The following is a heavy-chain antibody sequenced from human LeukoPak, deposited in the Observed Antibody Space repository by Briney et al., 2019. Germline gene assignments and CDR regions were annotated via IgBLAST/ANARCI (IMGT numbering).Heavy chain of an antibody. V-gene: IGHV3-30*02. Sequence: GGSLRLSCAASRFTFSSYGMHWVRQAPGKGLEWVAYIQYDGSNEQYADSVKGRFSISRDSSKNILYLQINSLRAEDTAVYYCAKDRCSNGVGCYYYYMDVWGKGTTVTISS. CDR3: AKDRCSNGVGCYYYYMDV. CDR1: RFTFSSYG. J-gene: IGHJ6*03. D-gene: IGHD2-8*01. CDR2: IQYDGSNE.